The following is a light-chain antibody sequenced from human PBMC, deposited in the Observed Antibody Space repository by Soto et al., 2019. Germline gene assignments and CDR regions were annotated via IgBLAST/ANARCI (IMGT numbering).Light chain of an antibody. CDR3: AGWDDSLHGLL. CDR2: RNN. CDR1: SSNIGTNY. Sequence: QSVLTQPPSASGTPGQRVTISCSGGSSNIGTNYVYWYQQLPGTAPKLLIYRNNLRPSGVPDRFSASKSCTSASLAISGPRSEDEGDYFCAGWDDSLHGLLFGAGTKLTVL. V-gene: IGLV1-47*01. J-gene: IGLJ1*01.